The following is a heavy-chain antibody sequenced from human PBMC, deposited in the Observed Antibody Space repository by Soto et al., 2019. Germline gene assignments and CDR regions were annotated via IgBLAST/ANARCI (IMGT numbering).Heavy chain of an antibody. J-gene: IGHJ4*02. CDR1: GFTFSNAW. Sequence: EVQLVESGGGLVKPGGSLRLSCAASGFTFSNAWMSWVRQAPGKGLEWVGRIKIKTDGGTTDYAAPVKGRFTISRDDSKNTLYLQMNGLKTEDTGVYYCGVWSGYYYFDYWGQGTLVTVSS. CDR2: IKIKTDGGTT. V-gene: IGHV3-15*07. CDR3: GVWSGYYYFDY. D-gene: IGHD3-3*01.